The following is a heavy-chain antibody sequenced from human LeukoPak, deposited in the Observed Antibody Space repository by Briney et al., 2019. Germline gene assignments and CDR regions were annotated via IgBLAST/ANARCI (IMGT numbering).Heavy chain of an antibody. CDR1: GFSFSSYA. J-gene: IGHJ4*02. Sequence: GGSLRLSCAASGFSFSSYAMSWVRQAPGKGLEWVSYISSSSSTIYYADSVKGRFTISRDNAKNSLYLQMNSLRAEDTAVYYCARDVPTGRWGQGTLVTVSS. CDR3: ARDVPTGR. V-gene: IGHV3-48*01. D-gene: IGHD1-1*01. CDR2: ISSSSSTI.